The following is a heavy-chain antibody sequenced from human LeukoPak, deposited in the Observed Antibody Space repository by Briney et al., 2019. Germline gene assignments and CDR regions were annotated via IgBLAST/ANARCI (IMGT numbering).Heavy chain of an antibody. Sequence: GGSLRLSCAASGFTFSSYGMHWVRQAPGKGLEWVAVISYDGSNKYYADSVKGRFTISRDNSKNTLHLQMNSLRAEDTAVYYCAKAYSSSSMADYWGQGTLVTVSS. D-gene: IGHD6-6*01. J-gene: IGHJ4*02. CDR3: AKAYSSSSMADY. V-gene: IGHV3-30*18. CDR1: GFTFSSYG. CDR2: ISYDGSNK.